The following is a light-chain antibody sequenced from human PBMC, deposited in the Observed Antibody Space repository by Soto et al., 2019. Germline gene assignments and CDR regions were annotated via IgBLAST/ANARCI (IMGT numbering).Light chain of an antibody. Sequence: QSVLNQPASVSGAPGQSITISCTGTSSDVGGYTYVSWYQQHPGKAPKLMIYDVSYRPSGVSNRFSGSKSGNTASLTISGLQAEDEADYYCCSSTSSNTYVFGTGTKVTVL. CDR2: DVS. V-gene: IGLV2-14*01. J-gene: IGLJ1*01. CDR1: SSDVGGYTY. CDR3: CSSTSSNTYV.